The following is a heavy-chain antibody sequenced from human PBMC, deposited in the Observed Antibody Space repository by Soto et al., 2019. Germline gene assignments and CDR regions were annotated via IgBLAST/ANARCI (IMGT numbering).Heavy chain of an antibody. Sequence: QEQLVQSGAEVKKPGSSVKVSCKDSGGLFSSFAISWVRQAPGQGLEWMGGIIPVFGTTNYAQKFQGRVTITADESTNTDYRGLSSLSSDDTAMYYCARGGGPYVWFNEFWGQGTQVTVSS. CDR2: IIPVFGTT. CDR3: ARGGGPYVWFNEF. V-gene: IGHV1-69*01. CDR1: GGLFSSFA. D-gene: IGHD3-16*01. J-gene: IGHJ4*02.